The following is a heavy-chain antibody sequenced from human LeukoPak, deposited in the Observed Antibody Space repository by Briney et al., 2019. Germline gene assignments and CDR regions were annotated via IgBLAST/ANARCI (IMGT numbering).Heavy chain of an antibody. Sequence: PGGSLRLSCAASGFTFSSYAMSWVRQAPGKGLEWVSAISGSGGSTYYADSVKGRFTISRDNSKNTLYLQMNSLRAEDTAVYYCARDRGGITMIVVVITSYFDYWGQGTLVTVSS. J-gene: IGHJ4*02. CDR2: ISGSGGST. D-gene: IGHD3-22*01. CDR1: GFTFSSYA. CDR3: ARDRGGITMIVVVITSYFDY. V-gene: IGHV3-23*01.